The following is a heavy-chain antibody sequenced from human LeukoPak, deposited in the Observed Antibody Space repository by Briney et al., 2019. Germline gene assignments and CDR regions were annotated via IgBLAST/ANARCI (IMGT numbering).Heavy chain of an antibody. V-gene: IGHV3-23*01. J-gene: IGHJ6*03. D-gene: IGHD3-22*01. CDR2: ISGSGGST. Sequence: GGSLRLSCAASGFAFSSYAMSWVRQAPGNGLEWVSTISGSGGSTYYADSVKGRFTISRDNSKNTLYLQMNSLRAEDTAVYYCAKWSYYDSSGYHTHYYYFYMDVWGRGTTVTVSS. CDR3: AKWSYYDSSGYHTHYYYFYMDV. CDR1: GFAFSSYA.